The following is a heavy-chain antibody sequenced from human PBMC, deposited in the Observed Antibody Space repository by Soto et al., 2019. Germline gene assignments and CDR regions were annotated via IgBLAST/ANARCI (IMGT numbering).Heavy chain of an antibody. D-gene: IGHD3-3*01. CDR3: ARDTFGGAYDFWH. V-gene: IGHV3-66*01. Sequence: EVQLVESGGGLVQPGGSLRLSCAVSGFTVSNFYMTWVRQAPGKGLEWVSVISSGGSTYYADSVKGRFTISRDNSKNTLFLEMNSLRAGDTAVYCCARDTFGGAYDFWHGGQGTLVTVSS. CDR2: ISSGGST. CDR1: GFTVSNFY. J-gene: IGHJ4*02.